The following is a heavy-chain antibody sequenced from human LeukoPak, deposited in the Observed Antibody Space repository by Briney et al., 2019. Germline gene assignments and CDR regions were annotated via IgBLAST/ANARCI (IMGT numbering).Heavy chain of an antibody. CDR2: IDPKSVGT. CDR3: GRGGSGSSPPPGLY. Sequence: AAVYVSCKASGYTLTVYYMHWVRQAPGQGLEWMGWIDPKSVGTNYAQKFQGRFAMTRDTSISTAYMELSRWRPDDRAVYYCGRGGSGSSPPPGLYWGQGALVTVSS. CDR1: GYTLTVYY. V-gene: IGHV1-2*02. J-gene: IGHJ4*02. D-gene: IGHD1-26*01.